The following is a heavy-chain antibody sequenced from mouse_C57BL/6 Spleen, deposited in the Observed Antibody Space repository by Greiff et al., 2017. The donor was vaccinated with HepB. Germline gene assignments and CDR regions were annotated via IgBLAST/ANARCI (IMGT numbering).Heavy chain of an antibody. CDR1: GFNIKDDY. CDR3: TTGYAMDY. Sequence: VQLQHSGAELVRPGASVKLSCTASGFNIKDDYMHWVKQRPEQGLEWIGWIDPENGDTEYASKFQGKATITADTSSNTAYLQLSSLTSEDTAVYYCTTGYAMDYWGQGTSVTVSS. CDR2: IDPENGDT. V-gene: IGHV14-4*01. J-gene: IGHJ4*01.